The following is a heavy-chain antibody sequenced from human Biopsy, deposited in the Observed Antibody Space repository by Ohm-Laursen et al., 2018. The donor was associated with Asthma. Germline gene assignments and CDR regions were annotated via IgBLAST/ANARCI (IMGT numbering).Heavy chain of an antibody. D-gene: IGHD5-24*01. Sequence: SQTLSLTWPVSGGSISSGGYSWSWIRQPPGKGLEWIGYIYHSGSTYYNPSLKSRVTISVDRSKNQFSLKLSSVTAADTAVYYCARVKDDYNFDYWGQGTLVTVSS. CDR3: ARVKDDYNFDY. V-gene: IGHV4-30-2*01. CDR1: GGSISSGGYS. J-gene: IGHJ4*02. CDR2: IYHSGST.